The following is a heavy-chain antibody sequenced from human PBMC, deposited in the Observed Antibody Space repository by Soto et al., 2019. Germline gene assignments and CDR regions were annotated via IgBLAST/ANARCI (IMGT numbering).Heavy chain of an antibody. V-gene: IGHV3-23*01. CDR1: GFSFSDYA. J-gene: IGHJ4*02. CDR2: VSGGGGVT. CDR3: AKGRCSGTSCYSDY. Sequence: GGSLRLSCAASGFSFSDYAMSWVRQAPGKGLEWVSGVSGGGGVTNYADSVKGRFTISRDNSKNTVYLQMNGLRAEDTAIYYCAKGRCSGTSCYSDYRGQGTLVTVSS. D-gene: IGHD2-15*01.